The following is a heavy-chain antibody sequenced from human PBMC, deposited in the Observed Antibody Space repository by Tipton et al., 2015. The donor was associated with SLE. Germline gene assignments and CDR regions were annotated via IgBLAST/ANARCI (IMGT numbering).Heavy chain of an antibody. CDR3: ARGLIAARFDY. V-gene: IGHV4-61*02. J-gene: IGHJ4*02. CDR1: GGSISSGSYY. Sequence: TLSLTCTASGGSISSGSYYWSWIRQPAGKGLEWIGRIYTSGSTNYNPSLKSRVTISVDTSKNQFSLKLSSVTAADTAVYYCARGLIAARFDYWGQGTLVTVSS. D-gene: IGHD6-6*01. CDR2: IYTSGST.